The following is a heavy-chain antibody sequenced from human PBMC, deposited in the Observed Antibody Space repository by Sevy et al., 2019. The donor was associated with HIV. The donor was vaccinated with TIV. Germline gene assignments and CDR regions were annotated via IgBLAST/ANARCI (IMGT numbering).Heavy chain of an antibody. J-gene: IGHJ3*02. CDR1: GFTFSDYY. Sequence: GGSLRLSCAASGFTFSDYYMSWIRQAPGKGLEWVSYISSSGSTIYYADSVKGRFTISRDNAKKSLSLQMNSLRAEDTAVYYCAISYYVSSGYLDAFDILGQTTMVTVSS. V-gene: IGHV3-11*01. CDR3: AISYYVSSGYLDAFDI. D-gene: IGHD3-22*01. CDR2: ISSSGSTI.